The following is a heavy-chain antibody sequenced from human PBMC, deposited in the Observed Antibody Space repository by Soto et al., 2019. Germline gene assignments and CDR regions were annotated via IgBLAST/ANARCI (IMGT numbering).Heavy chain of an antibody. J-gene: IGHJ6*02. CDR2: INPNSGGT. V-gene: IGHV1-2*04. D-gene: IGHD3-9*01. CDR3: ATYYDILTGPYGMDV. CDR1: GYTFTGYY. Sequence: ASVKVSCKASGYTFTGYYMHWVRQAPGQGLEWMGWINPNSGGTNYAQKFQGWVTMTRDTSISTAYMELSRLRSDDTAVYYCATYYDILTGPYGMDVWGQGTTVTFSS.